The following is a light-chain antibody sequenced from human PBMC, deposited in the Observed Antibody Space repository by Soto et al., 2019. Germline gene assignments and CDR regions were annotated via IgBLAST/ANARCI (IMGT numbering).Light chain of an antibody. Sequence: TQAPSTLSLSPRERATPSCRASQSVGSRVAWYQQKFGQPPRLLIYETSTRANGIPARFSGSGSGTDFTLSISSLQPGDVGIYSCQQYHTWPPITFGQGTRLEIK. V-gene: IGKV3-15*01. CDR1: QSVGSR. CDR2: ETS. J-gene: IGKJ5*01. CDR3: QQYHTWPPIT.